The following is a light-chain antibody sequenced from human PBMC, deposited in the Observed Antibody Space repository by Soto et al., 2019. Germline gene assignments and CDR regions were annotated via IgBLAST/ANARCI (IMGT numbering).Light chain of an antibody. CDR3: ISYAGSSVV. Sequence: QYVLTQPPSASGSPGQSVTISCTGTSSDVGGYNYVSWYQQHPGKAPKLMIYEVTKRPSGVPDRFSGSKSGNTASLTVSGLQDEDEADYYFISYAGSSVVFGGVTKLTVL. CDR1: SSDVGGYNY. CDR2: EVT. V-gene: IGLV2-8*01. J-gene: IGLJ2*01.